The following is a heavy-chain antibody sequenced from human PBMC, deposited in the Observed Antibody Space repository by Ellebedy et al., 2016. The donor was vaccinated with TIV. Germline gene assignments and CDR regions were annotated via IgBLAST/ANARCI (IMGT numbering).Heavy chain of an antibody. D-gene: IGHD4-11*01. J-gene: IGHJ6*03. V-gene: IGHV4-39*01. CDR3: ARSYSNNSRYYYYYYMDV. CDR1: GDSVTSTNYH. CDR2: ISYTGST. Sequence: SETLSLTCTVSGDSVTSTNYHWGWIRQPPGKGLEWIGSISYTGSTYNNPSLKSRVTISVDTSNNHFSLRLSSVTAADTAVYYCARSYSNNSRYYYYYYMDVWGKGTTVTVSS.